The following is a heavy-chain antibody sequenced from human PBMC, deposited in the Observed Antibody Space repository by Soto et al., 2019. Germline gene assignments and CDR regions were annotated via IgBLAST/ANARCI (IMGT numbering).Heavy chain of an antibody. CDR2: INHSGST. D-gene: IGHD1-26*01. V-gene: IGHV4-34*01. CDR3: ARYSGSYYLPNRYFDY. J-gene: IGHJ4*02. Sequence: PSETLSLTCAVYGGSFSGYYWSWIRQPPGKGLEWIGEINHSGSTNYNPSLKSRVTISVDTSKNQFSLKLSSVTAADTAVYYCARYSGSYYLPNRYFDYWGQGTLVTVSS. CDR1: GGSFSGYY.